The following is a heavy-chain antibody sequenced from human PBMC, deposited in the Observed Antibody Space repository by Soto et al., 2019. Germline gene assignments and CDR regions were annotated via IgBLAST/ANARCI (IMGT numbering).Heavy chain of an antibody. CDR3: ARLNGYWGSNSCHGYYGMDV. CDR2: INHSRRT. Sequence: PSETLSLTCAVYGGSFSDNFWSWIRQPPGKGLEWIGEINHSRRTNYNPSLKSRVTISEDTSKNQFSLKLSSVTAADTAVYYCARLNGYWGSNSCHGYYGMDVCGQGTTVTVSS. D-gene: IGHD2-2*03. V-gene: IGHV4-34*01. J-gene: IGHJ6*02. CDR1: GGSFSDNF.